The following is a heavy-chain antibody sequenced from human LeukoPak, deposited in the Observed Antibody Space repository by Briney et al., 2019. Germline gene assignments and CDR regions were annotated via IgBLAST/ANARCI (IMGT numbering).Heavy chain of an antibody. D-gene: IGHD6-19*01. CDR1: GFTFSSYS. J-gene: IGHJ6*03. Sequence: GGSLRLSCAASGFTFSSYSMNWVRQAPGKGLEWVAFIRYDGSIEYYADSVKGRFTISKDNTKNTLYLQINSLRAEDTAVYYCAKVAYISPSHYMDVWGKGTTVTVSS. CDR3: AKVAYISPSHYMDV. CDR2: IRYDGSIE. V-gene: IGHV3-30*02.